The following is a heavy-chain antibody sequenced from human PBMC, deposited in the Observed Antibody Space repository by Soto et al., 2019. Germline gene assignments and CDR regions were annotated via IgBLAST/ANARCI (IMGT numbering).Heavy chain of an antibody. CDR3: TTGIYYDILTGYHNVAY. CDR1: GFNLSHPW. J-gene: IGHJ4*02. D-gene: IGHD3-9*01. V-gene: IGHV3-15*01. Sequence: GGSLRLSCVASGFNLSHPWMTWVRQAAGKGLEWVGRIKSKTDGGTADYAAPVKGRATISRDDSKNAVYLQMNSLKTEDTAVYYCTTGIYYDILTGYHNVAYWGQGALVTVSS. CDR2: IKSKTDGGTA.